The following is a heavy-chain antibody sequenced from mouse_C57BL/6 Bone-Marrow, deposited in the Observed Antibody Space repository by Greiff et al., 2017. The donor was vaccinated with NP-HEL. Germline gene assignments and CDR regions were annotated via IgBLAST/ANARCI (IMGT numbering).Heavy chain of an antibody. CDR3: ARGGGRRFAY. CDR2: IFPGSGST. CDR1: GYTFTDYY. Sequence: QVQLQQSGPELVKPGASVKISCKASGYTFTDYYINWVKQRPGQGLEWIGWIFPGSGSTYYNEKFKGKATLTVDKSFSTAYMLLSSLTSEDSAVYFCARGGGRRFAYWGQGTLVTVSA. D-gene: IGHD3-3*01. V-gene: IGHV1-75*01. J-gene: IGHJ3*01.